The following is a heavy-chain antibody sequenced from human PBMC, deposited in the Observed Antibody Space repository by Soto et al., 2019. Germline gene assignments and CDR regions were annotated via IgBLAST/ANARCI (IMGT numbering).Heavy chain of an antibody. Sequence: GGSLRLSCAASGFTFSSYGMHWVLQAPGKGLEWVAVISYDGSNKYYADSVKGRFTISRDNSKNTLYLQMNSLRAEDTAVYYCANGGDYMKYSGQGTLVTVSS. CDR3: ANGGDYMKY. J-gene: IGHJ4*02. V-gene: IGHV3-30*18. D-gene: IGHD4-17*01. CDR2: ISYDGSNK. CDR1: GFTFSSYG.